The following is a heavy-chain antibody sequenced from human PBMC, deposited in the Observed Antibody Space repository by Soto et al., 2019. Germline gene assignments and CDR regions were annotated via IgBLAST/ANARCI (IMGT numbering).Heavy chain of an antibody. V-gene: IGHV2-5*02. J-gene: IGHJ4*02. CDR2: IYWDDDK. Sequence: QITLKESGPTLVKPTQTLTLTCTFSGFSLSTSGVGVGWIRQPPGKALEWLAIIYWDDDKRYSPSLKSRLTXTMXTSKNQVVLTMTNMDPVDTATYYCAHRRIYRGYDYWGQGTLVTVSS. CDR1: GFSLSTSGVG. D-gene: IGHD5-12*01. CDR3: AHRRIYRGYDY.